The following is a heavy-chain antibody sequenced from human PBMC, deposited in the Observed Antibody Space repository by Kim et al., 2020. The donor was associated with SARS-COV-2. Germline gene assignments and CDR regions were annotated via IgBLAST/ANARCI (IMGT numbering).Heavy chain of an antibody. CDR2: IYYSGST. CDR3: ARVDLSSNLLNYYYYYGMDV. D-gene: IGHD6-13*01. V-gene: IGHV4-59*01. J-gene: IGHJ6*02. Sequence: SETLSLTCTVSGGSISSYYWSWIRQPPGKGLEWIGYIYYSGSTNYNPSLKSRVTISVDTSKNQFSLKLSSVTAADTAVYYCARVDLSSNLLNYYYYYGMDVWGQGTTVTVSS. CDR1: GGSISSYY.